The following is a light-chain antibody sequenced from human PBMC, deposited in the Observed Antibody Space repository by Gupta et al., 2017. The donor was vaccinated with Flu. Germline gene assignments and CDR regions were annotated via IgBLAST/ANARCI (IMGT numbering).Light chain of an antibody. V-gene: IGKV1-5*03. CDR2: KGS. CDR3: QQDKSFWT. J-gene: IGKJ1*01. Sequence: DIQMTQSPSTLSASVGDRVTITCRASQSIDTWLAWYQQKPGKAPNLLIYKGSNLQSWVPSRFSGSGSGTQFTLTISSLQPDDFANYYCQQDKSFWTFGQGTKVEVK. CDR1: QSIDTW.